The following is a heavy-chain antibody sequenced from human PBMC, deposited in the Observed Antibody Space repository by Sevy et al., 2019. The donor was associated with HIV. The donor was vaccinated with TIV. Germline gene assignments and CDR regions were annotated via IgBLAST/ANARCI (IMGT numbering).Heavy chain of an antibody. CDR2: ISGSGGST. V-gene: IGHV3-23*01. J-gene: IGHJ4*02. D-gene: IGHD6-13*01. CDR3: ANLVEAAGKRNFDY. CDR1: GFTFSSYA. Sequence: GGSLRLSCAASGFTFSSYAMSWVRQAPGKGLEWVSAISGSGGSTYYADSVKGRFTISRDNSKNTLYLQMNSLRAEDTAVYYCANLVEAAGKRNFDYWGQGTLVTVSS.